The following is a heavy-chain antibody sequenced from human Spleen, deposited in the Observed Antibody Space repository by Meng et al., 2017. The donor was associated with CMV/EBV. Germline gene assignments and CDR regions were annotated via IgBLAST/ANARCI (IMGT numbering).Heavy chain of an antibody. J-gene: IGHJ4*02. CDR2: ISYGGST. CDR3: ARLIHRSSSSTSYYFDY. D-gene: IGHD2-2*01. Sequence: GSLRLSCTVSGGSISSSNYYGGWIRQPPGKGLEYIGTISYGGSTYYNPSLKSRVTISVDTSKRQISRKLTSVTAADTAVYYCARLIHRSSSSTSYYFDYWGQGSLVTVSS. CDR1: GGSISSSNYY. V-gene: IGHV4-39*01.